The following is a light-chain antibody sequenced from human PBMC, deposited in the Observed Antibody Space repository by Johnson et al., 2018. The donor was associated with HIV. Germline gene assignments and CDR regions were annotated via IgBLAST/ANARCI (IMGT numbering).Light chain of an antibody. J-gene: IGLJ1*01. V-gene: IGLV1-51*01. CDR1: SSNIGNNY. CDR2: DNN. Sequence: QSVLTQPPSVSAAPGQKVTISCSGSSSNIGNNYVSWYQQLPGTAPKLLIYDNNKRPSGIPDRFSGSKSGTSATLGITGLQTGDEADYYCGTWDSSLSGVFGTGTKVTDL. CDR3: GTWDSSLSGV.